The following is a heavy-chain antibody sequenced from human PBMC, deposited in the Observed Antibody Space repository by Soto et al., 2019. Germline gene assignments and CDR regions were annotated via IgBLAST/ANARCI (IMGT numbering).Heavy chain of an antibody. CDR2: ISSGSSTL. CDR3: ARIVRGFDP. CDR1: GFTLGAYT. Sequence: GGSLRLSCAASGFTLGAYTMIWVRQAPGKGLEWVAYISSGSSTLSYADSVKGRFTVPRDNAENSLFLQMNNLRAEDTAVYYCARIVRGFDPWGQGTLVTVSS. D-gene: IGHD2-8*01. J-gene: IGHJ5*02. V-gene: IGHV3-48*01.